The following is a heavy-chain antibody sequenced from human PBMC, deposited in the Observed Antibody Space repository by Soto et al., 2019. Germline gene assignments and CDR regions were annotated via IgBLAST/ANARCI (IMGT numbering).Heavy chain of an antibody. J-gene: IGHJ4*02. V-gene: IGHV4-59*08. CDR2: YSGST. D-gene: IGHD3-16*01. CDR1: GASISRDH. CDR3: ATYTAGEGGRGY. Sequence: QVQLRESGPGLVKPSETLSLTCTVSGASISRDHWNWIRQPPGKGLEWIGEYSGSTNYNPSLKSRVTRSVDTSKNQLSLKLTSVTAADTAVYFCATYTAGEGGRGYWGQGTLVTVSS.